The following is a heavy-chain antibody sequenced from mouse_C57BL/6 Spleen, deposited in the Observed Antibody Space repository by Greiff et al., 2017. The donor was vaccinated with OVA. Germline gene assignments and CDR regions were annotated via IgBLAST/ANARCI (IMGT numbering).Heavy chain of an antibody. CDR3: ARDYGSSQSY. V-gene: IGHV1-52*01. Sequence: QVQLKQPGAELVRPGSSVKLSCKASGYTFTSYWMHWVKQRPIQGLEWIGNIDPSDSETHYNQKFKDKATLTVDKSSSTAYMQLSSLTSEDSAVYYCARDYGSSQSYWGQGTTLTVSS. CDR1: GYTFTSYW. D-gene: IGHD1-1*01. CDR2: IDPSDSET. J-gene: IGHJ2*01.